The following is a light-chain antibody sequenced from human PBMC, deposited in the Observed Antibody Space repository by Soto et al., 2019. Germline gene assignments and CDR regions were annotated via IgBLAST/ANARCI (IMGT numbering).Light chain of an antibody. V-gene: IGKV1-9*01. CDR1: QGISDY. Sequence: DIQLTQSPSFLSASVGDRVTISCRASQGISDYLAWYQQKPGKAPKLLIYCASTLQSGVPSRFSGSASGTEFTLTISSLQPEDFEAYFCQQFNASPLTFGGGTKLEIK. CDR2: CAS. CDR3: QQFNASPLT. J-gene: IGKJ4*01.